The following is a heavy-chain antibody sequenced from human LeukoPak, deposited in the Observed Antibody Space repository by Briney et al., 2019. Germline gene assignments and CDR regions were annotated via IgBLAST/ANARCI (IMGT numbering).Heavy chain of an antibody. CDR2: IGTAGDT. D-gene: IGHD1-26*01. CDR1: GFTLSNHA. V-gene: IGHV3-13*01. J-gene: IGHJ4*02. Sequence: GGSLRLSCAASGFTLSNHAMHWVRRATGKGLEWISAIGTAGDTFYPGSVKGRFTISRENAKNSLYLQMDSLRAEDTAVYYCARQMTPHGNFDYWGQGTLVTVSS. CDR3: ARQMTPHGNFDY.